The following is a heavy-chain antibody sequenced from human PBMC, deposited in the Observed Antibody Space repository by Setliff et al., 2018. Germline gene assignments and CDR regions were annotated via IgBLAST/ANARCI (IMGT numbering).Heavy chain of an antibody. CDR2: IMPGRDT. CDR1: GDSLSGYY. V-gene: IGHV4-34*12. Sequence: SETLSLPCAVYGDSLSGYYWSWIRQSPKKGLEWIGEIMPGRDTLYSPSLESRLTITIDTSKSQFSLKLSSVTAADTAVYYCAREDVPSASFDYWGLGALVTVSS. J-gene: IGHJ4*02. CDR3: AREDVPSASFDY. D-gene: IGHD3-10*02.